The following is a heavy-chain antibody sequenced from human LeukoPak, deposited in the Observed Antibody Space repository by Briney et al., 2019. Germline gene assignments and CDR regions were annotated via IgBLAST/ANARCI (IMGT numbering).Heavy chain of an antibody. CDR3: ARGRRAANFDY. D-gene: IGHD6-6*01. CDR1: GFTFSGYD. Sequence: GGSLRLSCAASGFTFSGYDMHWVRQAKGKGLEWVSAIGAAGDTYYADSVKGRFAISRDNAKDSLYLQMNSLRAGDTAMYYCARGRRAANFDYWGQGTLVTVSS. J-gene: IGHJ4*02. V-gene: IGHV3-13*01. CDR2: IGAAGDT.